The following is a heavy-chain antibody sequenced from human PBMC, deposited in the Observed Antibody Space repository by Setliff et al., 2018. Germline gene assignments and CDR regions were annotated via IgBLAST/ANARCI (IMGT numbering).Heavy chain of an antibody. Sequence: SKTLSLTCTVSGASLNSGTYYWGWIRQPPGKGLEWIGRIYYRGDTYYNASLKGRLTISVDTAQNQFSLRLTSVTAADTAVYYCARTGTYRYFDYWGQGALVTVSS. J-gene: IGHJ4*02. CDR3: ARTGTYRYFDY. D-gene: IGHD1-1*01. CDR1: GASLNSGTYY. V-gene: IGHV4-39*01. CDR2: IYYRGDT.